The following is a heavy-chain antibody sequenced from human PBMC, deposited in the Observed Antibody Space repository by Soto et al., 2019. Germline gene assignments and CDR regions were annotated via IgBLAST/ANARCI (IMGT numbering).Heavy chain of an antibody. CDR1: GGTFSSYT. D-gene: IGHD3-10*01. CDR2: IIPILGIA. Sequence: QVQLVQSGAEVKKPGSSVKVSCKASGGTFSSYTISWVRQAPGQGLEWMGRIIPILGIANYGQKFQGRVTITADKSTSTAYMELSSLRSEDTAVYYCASQYYYGSGSYPQLVTRAEYFQHWGQGTLVTVSS. CDR3: ASQYYYGSGSYPQLVTRAEYFQH. J-gene: IGHJ1*01. V-gene: IGHV1-69*02.